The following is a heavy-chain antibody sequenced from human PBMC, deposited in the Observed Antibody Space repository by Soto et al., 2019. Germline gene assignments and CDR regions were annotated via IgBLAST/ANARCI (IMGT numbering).Heavy chain of an antibody. CDR1: GVTFSCKA. V-gene: IGHV1-69*01. CDR2: IIPIFGTA. CDR3: ARASYYDSSCYPGSDPQGGCDVLDI. Sequence: SAELSCQDPGVTFSCKAISWVQQEPGQGLEWMGGIIPIFGTANYAQKFQSRGTITADESTSTAYMELSSLRSEDTAVYYCARASYYDSSCYPGSDPQGGCDVLDIWRQGTLVTGSA. J-gene: IGHJ3*02. D-gene: IGHD3-22*01.